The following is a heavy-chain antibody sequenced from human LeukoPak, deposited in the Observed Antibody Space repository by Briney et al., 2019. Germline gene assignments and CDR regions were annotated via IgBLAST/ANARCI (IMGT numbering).Heavy chain of an antibody. Sequence: PSETLSLTCAVYGGSFSGYYWSWIRQPPGKGLEWIGEINHSGSTNYNPSLKSRVTISVDTSKNQFSLKLSSVTAADTAVYYCARVRGATKGGLDYWGQETLVTVP. D-gene: IGHD1-26*01. CDR3: ARVRGATKGGLDY. V-gene: IGHV4-34*01. J-gene: IGHJ4*02. CDR1: GGSFSGYY. CDR2: INHSGST.